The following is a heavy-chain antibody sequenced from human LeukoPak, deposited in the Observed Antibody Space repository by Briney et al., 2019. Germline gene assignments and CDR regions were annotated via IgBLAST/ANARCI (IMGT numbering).Heavy chain of an antibody. J-gene: IGHJ4*02. D-gene: IGHD2-15*01. Sequence: GGSLRLSCAASGFSYSSYAMNWVRQAPGREPEWVSVICGSSSSTYYVDSVKDRFTISRDNSKNTLYLQMNSLRAEDTAIYYCAKGSGGSCHSATDYWGQGTLVTVSS. CDR2: ICGSSSST. V-gene: IGHV3-23*01. CDR1: GFSYSSYA. CDR3: AKGSGGSCHSATDY.